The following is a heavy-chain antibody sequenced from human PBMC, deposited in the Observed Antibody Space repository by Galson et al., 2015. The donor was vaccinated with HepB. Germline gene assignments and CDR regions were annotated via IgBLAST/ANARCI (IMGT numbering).Heavy chain of an antibody. CDR1: GYSFTSYW. CDR2: IDPSDSYT. D-gene: IGHD3-22*01. CDR3: ARLPNYYDSSGYYLDY. V-gene: IGHV5-10-1*01. J-gene: IGHJ4*02. Sequence: QSGAEVKKPGESLRISCKGSGYSFTSYWISWVRQMPGKGLEWMGRIDPSDSYTNYSPSFQGHVTISADKSISTAYLQWSSLKASDTAMYYCARLPNYYDSSGYYLDYWGQVTLVTVSS.